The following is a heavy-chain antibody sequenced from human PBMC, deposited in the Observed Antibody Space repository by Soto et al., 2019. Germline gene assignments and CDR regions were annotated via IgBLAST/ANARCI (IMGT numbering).Heavy chain of an antibody. CDR3: ANAPRVYHYFYCDRDV. V-gene: IGHV3-30*18. J-gene: IGHJ6*02. CDR2: ISYDGSNK. Sequence: QVQLVESGGGVVQPGRSLRLSCAASGFTFSSYGMHWVRQAPGKGLEWVAVISYDGSNKYYADSVKGRFTISRDNSKNTLYLQMNSLRDQDTGVYYCANAPRVYHYFYCDRDVWGQGTTVTVSS. D-gene: IGHD3-16*01. CDR1: GFTFSSYG.